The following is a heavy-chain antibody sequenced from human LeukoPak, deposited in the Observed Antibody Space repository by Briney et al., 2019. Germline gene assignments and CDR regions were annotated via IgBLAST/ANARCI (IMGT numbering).Heavy chain of an antibody. Sequence: GRSLRLSCAASGFTFSSYGMHWVRQAPGKGLEWVAVISYDESNKYYADSVKGRFTISRDNSKNTLYLQMSSPRAEDTALYYCARGQPPSYYDMDVWGQGTTVTVSS. CDR2: ISYDESNK. V-gene: IGHV3-30*03. D-gene: IGHD6-13*01. CDR3: ARGQPPSYYDMDV. CDR1: GFTFSSYG. J-gene: IGHJ6*02.